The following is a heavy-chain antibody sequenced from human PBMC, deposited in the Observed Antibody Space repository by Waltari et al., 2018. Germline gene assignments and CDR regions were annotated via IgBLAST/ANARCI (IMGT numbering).Heavy chain of an antibody. J-gene: IGHJ4*02. CDR1: GYTLTSYA. D-gene: IGHD3-22*01. Sequence: QVQLVQSGAEVKKPGASVKVSCKASGYTLTSYAMHWVRQAPGQRLEWVGWINAGNGNTKYAQKFQGRVTITRDTSASTAYMELSSLRSEDTAVYYCARGRYDSSGYFPYYFDYWGQGTLVTVSS. V-gene: IGHV1-3*01. CDR2: INAGNGNT. CDR3: ARGRYDSSGYFPYYFDY.